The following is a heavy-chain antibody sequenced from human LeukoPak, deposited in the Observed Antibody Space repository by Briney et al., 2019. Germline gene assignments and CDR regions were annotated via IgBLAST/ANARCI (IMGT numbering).Heavy chain of an antibody. Sequence: SETLSLTCTVSGGSISSYYWSWIRQPPGKGLEWIGYIYYSGTTNYSPSLKSRVTISIDTSKNQFSLKLSSVTAADTAVYYCASLPQLSRDGYIADSFDMWGQGTMVTVSS. CDR2: IYYSGTT. CDR1: GGSISSYY. V-gene: IGHV4-59*01. J-gene: IGHJ3*02. D-gene: IGHD5-24*01. CDR3: ASLPQLSRDGYIADSFDM.